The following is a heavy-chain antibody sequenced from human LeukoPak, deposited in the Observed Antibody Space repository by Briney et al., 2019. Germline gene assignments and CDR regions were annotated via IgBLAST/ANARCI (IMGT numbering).Heavy chain of an antibody. Sequence: DSVKFSCKASGNTFANHWINWVRQAPGQGLEWMGWIRVNNGNTNYAQTFQGRVSMTTDTSTSTAYMELGSLRSDDTGMYYCARGYGDYYWYFDLWGRGTLVTVSS. CDR2: IRVNNGNT. J-gene: IGHJ2*01. D-gene: IGHD4-17*01. V-gene: IGHV1-18*01. CDR3: ARGYGDYYWYFDL. CDR1: GNTFANHW.